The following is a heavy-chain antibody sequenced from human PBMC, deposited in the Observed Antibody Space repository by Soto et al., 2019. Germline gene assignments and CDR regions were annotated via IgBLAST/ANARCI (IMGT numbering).Heavy chain of an antibody. CDR2: FYYSGST. Sequence: KPSETLSLTCSVSGGSMSDFYWGWIRQPPGRGLEWIGGFYYSGSTYYNPSLKSRVTISVDTSKNQFSLNLSSVTAADTAVYYCARRFYDGNEGFNYWGQGTLVTVSS. CDR3: ARRFYDGNEGFNY. J-gene: IGHJ4*02. V-gene: IGHV4-39*01. D-gene: IGHD5-12*01. CDR1: GGSMSDFY.